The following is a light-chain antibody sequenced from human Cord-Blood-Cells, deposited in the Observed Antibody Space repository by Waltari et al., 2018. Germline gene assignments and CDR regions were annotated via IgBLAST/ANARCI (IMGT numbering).Light chain of an antibody. CDR3: QAWDSSTAV. Sequence: SYELTQPPSVSVSPGQTASITCSGDQLGDKYACWYQQKPGQSPVLVIYQDSKQPSGIPERFSGSNSGNTATLTISGTQAMDEADYYCQAWDSSTAVFGTGTKVTVL. CDR1: QLGDKY. V-gene: IGLV3-1*01. CDR2: QDS. J-gene: IGLJ1*01.